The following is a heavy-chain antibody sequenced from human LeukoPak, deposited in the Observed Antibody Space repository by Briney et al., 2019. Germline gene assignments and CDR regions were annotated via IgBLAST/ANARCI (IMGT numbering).Heavy chain of an antibody. Sequence: SETLSLTCAVSGASISGSGYYWGWIWQPPGKGLEWIGSIYHSGSTYYNPSLKSRVTISVDTSKNQFSLKLSSVTAADTAVYYCATGGRDGYNYCFDYWGQGTLVTVSS. CDR2: IYHSGST. CDR1: GASISGSGYY. J-gene: IGHJ4*02. D-gene: IGHD5-24*01. V-gene: IGHV4-39*07. CDR3: ATGGRDGYNYCFDY.